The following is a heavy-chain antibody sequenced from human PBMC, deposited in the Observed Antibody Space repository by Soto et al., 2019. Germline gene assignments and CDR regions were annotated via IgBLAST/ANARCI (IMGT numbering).Heavy chain of an antibody. J-gene: IGHJ6*02. V-gene: IGHV1-69*13. CDR3: ARDSVSTYYYDSSGYYPALNYYYYGMDV. CDR2: IIPIFGTA. D-gene: IGHD3-22*01. CDR1: GGTFSSYA. Sequence: GASVKVSCKASGGTFSSYAISWVRQAPGQGLEWMGGIIPIFGTANYAQKFQGRVTITADESTSTAYMELSSLRSEDTAVYYCARDSVSTYYYDSSGYYPALNYYYYGMDVWGQGTTVTVSS.